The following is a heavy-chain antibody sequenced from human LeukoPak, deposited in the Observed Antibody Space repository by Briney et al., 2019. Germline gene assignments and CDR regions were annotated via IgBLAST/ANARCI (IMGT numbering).Heavy chain of an antibody. D-gene: IGHD2-2*01. CDR1: GYTFTSNY. CDR2: ISPSGGST. J-gene: IGHJ4*02. V-gene: IGHV1-46*01. Sequence: ASVKRSCKAFGYTFTSNYMHWVREAPGQGPEWMGVISPSGGSTTYAQKFQGRVTLTRDMSTSTDYLELSSLRSEDTAVYYCASFTYCSSTSCYQPLRSYYFDYWGQGTLVTVSS. CDR3: ASFTYCSSTSCYQPLRSYYFDY.